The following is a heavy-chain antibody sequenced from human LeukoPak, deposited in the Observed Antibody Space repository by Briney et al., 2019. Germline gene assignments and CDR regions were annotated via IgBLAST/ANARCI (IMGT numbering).Heavy chain of an antibody. CDR3: VKDRVTDGSSWHYYYGMDV. CDR1: GFTFNDFA. CDR2: ISSDWGDT. V-gene: IGHV3-64D*06. D-gene: IGHD6-13*01. Sequence: GGSLRLSCSASGFTFNDFALHWVRQAPGRGVEFVSTISSDWGDTYYAHSVQGRFTISRDNSENTLYLPMRSLRVEATAIYHCVKDRVTDGSSWHYYYGMDVWSKASTVTV. J-gene: IGHJ6*04.